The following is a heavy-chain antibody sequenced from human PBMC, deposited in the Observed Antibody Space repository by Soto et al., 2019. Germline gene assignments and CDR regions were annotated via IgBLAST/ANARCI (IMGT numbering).Heavy chain of an antibody. CDR1: GGSFSGYY. D-gene: IGHD3-22*01. CDR2: INHSGST. Sequence: SETLSLTCAVYGGSFSGYYWSWIRQPPGKGLEWIGEINHSGSTNYNPSPKSRVTISVVTSKNQFSLKLSSVTAADTAVYYCSRVGSKYYYDSSGYYPWGQGTLVTVSS. CDR3: SRVGSKYYYDSSGYYP. V-gene: IGHV4-34*01. J-gene: IGHJ5*02.